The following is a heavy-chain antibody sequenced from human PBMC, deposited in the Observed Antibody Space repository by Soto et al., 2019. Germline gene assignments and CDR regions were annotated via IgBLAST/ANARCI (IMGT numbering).Heavy chain of an antibody. CDR1: GGSISSGGYY. V-gene: IGHV4-31*03. D-gene: IGHD3-22*01. CDR3: ARDSYYYDSSGYYPRHYYYYGMDV. J-gene: IGHJ6*02. CDR2: IYYSGST. Sequence: QVQLQESGPGLVKPSQTLSLTCTVSGGSISSGGYYWSWIRQHPGKGLEWIGYIYYSGSTYYNPSLKSRVTISVETSKNQFSLKLSYVTAADTAVYYCARDSYYYDSSGYYPRHYYYYGMDVWGQGTTVTVSS.